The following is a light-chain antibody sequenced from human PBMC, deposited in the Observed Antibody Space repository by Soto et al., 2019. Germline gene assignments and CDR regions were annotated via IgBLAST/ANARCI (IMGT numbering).Light chain of an antibody. V-gene: IGLV2-11*01. CDR3: CSYAGSYTYMV. CDR2: DVN. J-gene: IGLJ2*01. Sequence: QSALTQPRSVSGSPGQSVTISCTGTSSDVGGYNYVSWYQQHPGKAPKLIVYDVNKRPSGVPDRFSGSKSGNTASLTSSGLQAEDEADYSCCSYAGSYTYMVFGGGTKRTVL. CDR1: SSDVGGYNY.